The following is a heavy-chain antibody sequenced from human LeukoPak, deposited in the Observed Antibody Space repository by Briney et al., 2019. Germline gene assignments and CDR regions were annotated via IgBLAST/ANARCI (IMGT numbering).Heavy chain of an antibody. CDR3: ARRYISTGWSFDY. J-gene: IGHJ4*02. Sequence: SETVPLTCTVSGGSISNYQWTWIRQPAGKGLEWIGQIHRGGSTNYNPPLKSRVRMSIDTTEDQVSLTITSVTAADTAFYYCARRYISTGWSFDYWGKGTTATVSS. D-gene: IGHD6-25*01. CDR1: GGSISNYQ. CDR2: IHRGGST. V-gene: IGHV4-4*07.